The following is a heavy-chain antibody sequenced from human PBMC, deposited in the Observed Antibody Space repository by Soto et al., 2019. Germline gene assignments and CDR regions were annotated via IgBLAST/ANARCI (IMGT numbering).Heavy chain of an antibody. CDR3: AKGYYYDISGYYIFDN. CDR1: GFTFSTYG. D-gene: IGHD3-22*01. Sequence: RRLSCAASGFTFSTYGMHWVRQAPGKGLEWVAVMSYAGDNIYYADSVKGRFTISRDNSKDTLYLQLNSLRAEDTAVYFCAKGYYYDISGYYIFDNWGQGTLVTVSS. CDR2: MSYAGDNI. J-gene: IGHJ4*02. V-gene: IGHV3-30*18.